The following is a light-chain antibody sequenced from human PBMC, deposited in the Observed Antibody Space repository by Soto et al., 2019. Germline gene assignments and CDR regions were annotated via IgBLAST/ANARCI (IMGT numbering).Light chain of an antibody. CDR1: QSLLHSNGYNY. CDR2: WGS. Sequence: DIVMTQSPLSLPVTPGEPASISCRSSQSLLHSNGYNYLDWYLQKPGQSPQLLIYWGSNRASGVPDRFSGSGSGTDFTRKINRVEAEDVGVYFCRQGLQSPPTFGQGTKVESK. V-gene: IGKV2-28*01. J-gene: IGKJ1*01. CDR3: RQGLQSPPT.